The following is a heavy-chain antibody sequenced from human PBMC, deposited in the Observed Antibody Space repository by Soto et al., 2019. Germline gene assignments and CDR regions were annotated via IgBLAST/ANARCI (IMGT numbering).Heavy chain of an antibody. V-gene: IGHV4-34*01. D-gene: IGHD5-12*01. J-gene: IGHJ3*02. Sequence: ETLSLTCAVHGGSFSGYYWSWIRQPPGKGLEWIGEINHSGSTNYNPSLKSRVTISVDTSKNQFSLKLSSVTAADTAVYYCASLSRYSGYDWGAFDIWGQGTMVT. CDR1: GGSFSGYY. CDR2: INHSGST. CDR3: ASLSRYSGYDWGAFDI.